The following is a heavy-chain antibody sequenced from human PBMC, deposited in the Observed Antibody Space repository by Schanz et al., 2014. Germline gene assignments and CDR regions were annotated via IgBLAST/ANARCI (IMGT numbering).Heavy chain of an antibody. CDR1: GFTFSSHW. CDR3: ARGLIAAAGGAFDY. D-gene: IGHD6-13*01. Sequence: EVQLVQSGGGLVQPGGSLRLSCAASGFTFSSHWMHWVRQDPGKGLVWVARINSVGSNTDYADSVTGRFTISRDNSKNTLYLQMNGLQAGDAAVYYCARGLIAAAGGAFDYWGQGTLVAVSA. J-gene: IGHJ4*02. V-gene: IGHV3-74*01. CDR2: INSVGSNT.